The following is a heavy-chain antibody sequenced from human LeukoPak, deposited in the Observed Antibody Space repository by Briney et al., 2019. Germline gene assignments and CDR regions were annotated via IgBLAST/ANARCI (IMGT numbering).Heavy chain of an antibody. J-gene: IGHJ4*02. Sequence: PGGSLRLSCAASGFTFSSYAMHWVRQAPGKGLELVAVISYDGSNKYYADSVKGRFTISRDNSKNTLYLQMNSLRAEDTAVYYCARDHYDSSGYYYVGPSADYWGQGTLVTVSS. CDR3: ARDHYDSSGYYYVGPSADY. D-gene: IGHD3-22*01. CDR2: ISYDGSNK. V-gene: IGHV3-30-3*01. CDR1: GFTFSSYA.